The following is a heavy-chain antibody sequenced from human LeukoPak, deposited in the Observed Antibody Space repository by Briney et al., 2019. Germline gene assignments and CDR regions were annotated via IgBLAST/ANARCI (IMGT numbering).Heavy chain of an antibody. CDR3: ARARARGSGSLYYYYGMDV. CDR2: INLSGRI. V-gene: IGHV4-34*01. J-gene: IGHJ6*02. D-gene: IGHD6-19*01. CDR1: GGPFSGYY. Sequence: SETLSLTCAVYGGPFSGYYWSWIRQPPGKGLEWMGVINLSGRIMDNPSLKSRVTISVDTSKNQFSLKLSSVTAADTAVYYCARARARGSGSLYYYYGMDVWGQGTTVTVSS.